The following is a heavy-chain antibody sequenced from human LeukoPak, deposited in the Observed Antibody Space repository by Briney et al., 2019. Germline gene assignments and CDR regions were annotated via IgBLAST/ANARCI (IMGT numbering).Heavy chain of an antibody. Sequence: GGSLRLSCAASGFAFSSYAMSWVRQSPGKGLEWVAGISGSAGSTNHADSVKGRFTISRDNSKNTLHLQMNSLRAEDTAVYYCAKEMFGELLFGPQFSPWGQGTLVTVSS. V-gene: IGHV3-23*01. CDR1: GFAFSSYA. CDR3: AKEMFGELLFGPQFSP. D-gene: IGHD3-10*02. CDR2: ISGSAGST. J-gene: IGHJ5*02.